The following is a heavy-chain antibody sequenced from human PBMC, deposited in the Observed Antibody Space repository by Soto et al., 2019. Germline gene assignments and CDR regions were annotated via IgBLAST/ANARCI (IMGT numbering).Heavy chain of an antibody. V-gene: IGHV4-31*03. D-gene: IGHD2-2*01. CDR2: IFYSGYN. CDR1: GDNISSGGYY. CDR3: ARLNPIVVVPTPMGWFDP. Sequence: SETLSLTCTVSGDNISSGGYYWRWSRQSPGKGLEWIGYIFYSGYNYYNPPLKSRLSMSVDTSKNQFSLRLTSVSAADTAVYFCARLNPIVVVPTPMGWFDPWGQGTLVTVPQ. J-gene: IGHJ5*02.